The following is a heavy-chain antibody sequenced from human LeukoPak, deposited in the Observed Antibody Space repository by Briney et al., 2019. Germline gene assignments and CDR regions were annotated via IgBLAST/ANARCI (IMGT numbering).Heavy chain of an antibody. CDR3: ARASTDSPFDY. Sequence: SETLSLTCTVSGGSISSYYWGWIRQPPGKGLEFIGHIYSSGRTNYNPSLRSRLTISVGTSMNQFSLNLRSVTTADTAVYYCARASTDSPFDYWGQGTLVTVSS. V-gene: IGHV4-59*01. CDR2: IYSSGRT. CDR1: GGSISSYY. D-gene: IGHD2-21*01. J-gene: IGHJ4*02.